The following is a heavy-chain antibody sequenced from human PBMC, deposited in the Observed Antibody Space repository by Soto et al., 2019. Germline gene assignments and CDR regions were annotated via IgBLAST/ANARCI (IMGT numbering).Heavy chain of an antibody. V-gene: IGHV3-21*03. CDR2: ISSSSSYI. J-gene: IGHJ4*02. D-gene: IGHD3-3*01. CDR1: GFTFSSYS. CDR3: ARGPRYYDFWSGYSEIDY. Sequence: PGGSLRLSCAASGFTFSSYSMNWVRQAPGKGLEWVSSISSSSSYIYYADTVKGRFTISRDNAKNSLYLQMNSLRAEDTDVYKWARGPRYYDFWSGYSEIDYWGQGTLVTVSS.